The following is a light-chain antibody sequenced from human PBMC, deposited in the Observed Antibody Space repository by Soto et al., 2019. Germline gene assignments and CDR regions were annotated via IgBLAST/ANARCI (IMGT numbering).Light chain of an antibody. CDR1: QSISSW. Sequence: DIQMTQSPSTLSASVGDRVTITCRASQSISSWLAWYQQKPGKAPKLLIYDASSLESGVTSRFSGSGSDTEFTLTINNLQPDDFATYQCQQYNRYSLTFGGGTKVEIK. CDR2: DAS. V-gene: IGKV1-5*01. J-gene: IGKJ4*01. CDR3: QQYNRYSLT.